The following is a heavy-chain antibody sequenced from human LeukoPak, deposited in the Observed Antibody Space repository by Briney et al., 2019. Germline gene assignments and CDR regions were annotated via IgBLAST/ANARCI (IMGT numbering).Heavy chain of an antibody. CDR3: ARVGGGVAVAGTTRWFDP. Sequence: SETLSLTCAVYGGSFSGYYWSWIRQPPGKGLEWIGKINHSGSTNYNLSLKSRVTISVDTSKNQFSLKLSSVTAADTAVYYCARVGGGVAVAGTTRWFDPWGQGTLVTVSS. CDR1: GGSFSGYY. D-gene: IGHD6-19*01. CDR2: INHSGST. V-gene: IGHV4-34*01. J-gene: IGHJ5*02.